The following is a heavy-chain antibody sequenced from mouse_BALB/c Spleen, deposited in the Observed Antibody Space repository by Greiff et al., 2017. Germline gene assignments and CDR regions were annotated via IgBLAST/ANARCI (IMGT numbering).Heavy chain of an antibody. Sequence: VQLKESGPGLVQPSQSLSITCTVSGFSLTSYGVHWVRQSPGKGLEWLGVIWSGGSTDYNAAFISRLSISKDNSKSQVFFKMNSLQANDTAIYYCARNRGQLGLGWFAYWGQGTLVTVSA. D-gene: IGHD3-2*01. CDR3: ARNRGQLGLGWFAY. J-gene: IGHJ3*01. V-gene: IGHV2-2*02. CDR1: GFSLTSYG. CDR2: IWSGGST.